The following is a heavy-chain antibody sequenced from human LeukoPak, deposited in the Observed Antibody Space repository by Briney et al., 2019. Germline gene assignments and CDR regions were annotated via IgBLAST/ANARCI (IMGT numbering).Heavy chain of an antibody. CDR1: GGSISSSSYY. V-gene: IGHV4-39*07. Sequence: RTSETLSLTCTVSGGSISSSSYYWGWIRQPPGKGLEWIGSIYYSGSTYYNPSLKSRATISVDTSKNQFSLKLSSVTAADTAVYYCARDPPLEYGPKITEYWGQGTLVTVSS. D-gene: IGHD1-14*01. J-gene: IGHJ4*02. CDR3: ARDPPLEYGPKITEY. CDR2: IYYSGST.